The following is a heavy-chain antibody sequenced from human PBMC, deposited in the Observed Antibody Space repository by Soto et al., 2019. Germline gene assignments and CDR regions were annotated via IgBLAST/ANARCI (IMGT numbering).Heavy chain of an antibody. V-gene: IGHV3-74*01. CDR1: GFTFSSYW. CDR2: INSDGSST. CDR3: ARSVDAYYYGMDV. Sequence: GSLRLSCAASGFTFSSYWMHWVRQAPGKGLVWVSRINSDGSSTSYADSVKGRFTISRDNAKNTLYLQMNSLRAEDTAVYYCARSVDAYYYGMDVWGQGTTVTVSS. J-gene: IGHJ6*02.